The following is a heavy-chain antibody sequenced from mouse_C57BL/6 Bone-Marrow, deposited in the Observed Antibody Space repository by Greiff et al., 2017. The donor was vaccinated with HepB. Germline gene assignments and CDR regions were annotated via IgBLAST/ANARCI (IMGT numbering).Heavy chain of an antibody. V-gene: IGHV1-55*01. CDR3: AYDYGAMDY. CDR2: IYPGSGST. CDR1: GYTFTSYW. Sequence: QVQLQHPGAELVKPGASVKMSCKASGYTFTSYWITWVKQRPGQGLEWIGDIYPGSGSTNYNEKFKSKATLTVDTSSSTAYMQLSSLTSENSAVYYCAYDYGAMDYWGQGTSVTVSS. J-gene: IGHJ4*01.